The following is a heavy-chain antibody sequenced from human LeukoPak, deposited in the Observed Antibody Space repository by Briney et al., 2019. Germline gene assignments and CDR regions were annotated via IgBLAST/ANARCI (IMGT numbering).Heavy chain of an antibody. CDR3: AKEDYMAAAGGGGDYYYYGMDV. CDR2: ITGGGAGT. CDR1: GFTFSSYA. D-gene: IGHD6-13*01. Sequence: GGSLRLSCAASGFTFSSYAMSWVRQAPGKGLEWVSAITGGGAGTYYADSVKGRFTISRDNSKNTLYLQLNSLRAEDTAVYYCAKEDYMAAAGGGGDYYYYGMDVWGQGTTVTVSS. J-gene: IGHJ6*02. V-gene: IGHV3-23*01.